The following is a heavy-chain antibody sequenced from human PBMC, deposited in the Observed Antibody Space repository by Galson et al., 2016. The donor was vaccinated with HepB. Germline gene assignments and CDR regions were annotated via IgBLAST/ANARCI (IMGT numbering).Heavy chain of an antibody. V-gene: IGHV4-59*11. CDR3: ARERSEYISGRFDY. Sequence: SETLSLTCIVSGDSISPHYWSWIRQPSGKGLEWIGHIYQSGSTKYNPSLKSRVTISVDTSKNQFSLNLNSVTAADTAVYYCARERSEYISGRFDYWGQGTLVSVSS. J-gene: IGHJ4*02. D-gene: IGHD3-22*01. CDR1: GDSISPHY. CDR2: IYQSGST.